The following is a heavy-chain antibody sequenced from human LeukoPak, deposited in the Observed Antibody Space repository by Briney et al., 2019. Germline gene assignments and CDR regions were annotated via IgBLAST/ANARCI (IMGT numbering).Heavy chain of an antibody. CDR2: IYTSGST. J-gene: IGHJ6*03. D-gene: IGHD6-13*01. V-gene: IGHV4-4*07. CDR1: GGSISSYY. Sequence: SETLSLTCTVSGGSISSYYWSWIRQPAGKGLEWIGRIYTSGSTNYNPSLKSRVTLSIDTSTNQFSLKLSSVRAADTAVYYCARDDKGRIAAAGTYYYYYYMDVWGKGTTVTVSS. CDR3: ARDDKGRIAAAGTYYYYYYMDV.